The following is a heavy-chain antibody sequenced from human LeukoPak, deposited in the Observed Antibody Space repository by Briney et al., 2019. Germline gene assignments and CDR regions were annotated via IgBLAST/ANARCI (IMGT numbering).Heavy chain of an antibody. D-gene: IGHD4-17*01. CDR2: ISSSSSYI. Sequence: PGGSLRLSCAASRFTFSSYSMNWVRQAPGRGLEWVSCISSSSSYIYYADSVKGRFTISRDNAKNSLYLRMNSLRAEDTAVYYCATSYGLPTNDAFDIWGQGTMVTVSS. CDR1: RFTFSSYS. J-gene: IGHJ3*02. V-gene: IGHV3-21*01. CDR3: ATSYGLPTNDAFDI.